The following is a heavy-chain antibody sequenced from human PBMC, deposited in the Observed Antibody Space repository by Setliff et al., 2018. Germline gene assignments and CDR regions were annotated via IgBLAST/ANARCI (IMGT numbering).Heavy chain of an antibody. CDR3: AREGEGSTFFPLDAFDI. CDR2: INTNTGNP. D-gene: IGHD3-16*01. J-gene: IGHJ3*02. CDR1: GGTFSNYG. Sequence: ASVKVSCKASGGTFSNYGVSWVRQAPGQGLEWMGWINTNTGNPTYAQGFTGRFVFSLDTSVTTAYLQISSLKAQDSAVYYCAREGEGSTFFPLDAFDIWGQGTMVTVSS. V-gene: IGHV7-4-1*02.